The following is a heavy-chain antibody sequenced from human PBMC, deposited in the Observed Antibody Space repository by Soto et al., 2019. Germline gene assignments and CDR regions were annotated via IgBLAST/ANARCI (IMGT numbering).Heavy chain of an antibody. CDR1: WFSLSTRGVG. D-gene: IGHD3-16*01. V-gene: IGHV2-5*02. Sequence: AXGPTLATPPQTLALTCTFSWFSLSTRGVGVRWIRQPPGKALEWLALIYCDDDKRYSPSLKSRLTITKDTSKNQVVLTMTNMDPVDTATYYCAHSNYDMLNDYYFDDWGQGTLVTVSS. CDR2: IYCDDDK. J-gene: IGHJ4*02. CDR3: AHSNYDMLNDYYFDD.